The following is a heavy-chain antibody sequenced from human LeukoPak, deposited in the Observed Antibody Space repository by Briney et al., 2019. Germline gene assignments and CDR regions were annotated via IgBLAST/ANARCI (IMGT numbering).Heavy chain of an antibody. CDR1: GFTFSSYA. CDR2: ISGSGGST. CDR3: ARNRYSGYVFDY. J-gene: IGHJ4*02. V-gene: IGHV3-23*01. D-gene: IGHD5-12*01. Sequence: PGGSLRLSCAASGFTFSSYAMSWVRQAPGKGLEWVSAISGSGGSTYYADSVKGRFTISRDNSKNTLYLQMNSLRAEDTAVYYCARNRYSGYVFDYWGQGTLVTVSS.